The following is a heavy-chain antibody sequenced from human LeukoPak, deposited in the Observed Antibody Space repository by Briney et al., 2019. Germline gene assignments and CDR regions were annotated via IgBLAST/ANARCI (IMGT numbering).Heavy chain of an antibody. CDR1: GFTFSSYA. CDR3: AKDQTRNYYGSGSYDY. Sequence: GGSLRLSCAASGFTFSSYAMSWVRQAPGKGLEWVSAISGSGGSTYYADSVKGRFTISRDNSKNTLYLQMNSLRAEDTAVYYCAKDQTRNYYGSGSYDYWGQGTLVTVSS. J-gene: IGHJ4*02. V-gene: IGHV3-23*01. D-gene: IGHD3-10*01. CDR2: ISGSGGST.